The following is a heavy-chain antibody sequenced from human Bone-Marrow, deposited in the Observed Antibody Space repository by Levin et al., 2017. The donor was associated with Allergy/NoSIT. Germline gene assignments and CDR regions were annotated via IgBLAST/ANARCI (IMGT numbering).Heavy chain of an antibody. Sequence: GGSLRLSCAASGFAFSTYSMNWVRQAPGKGLEWLSYIGTGFTTGISTIKYADSVKGRFIISRDNAQDSLYLQMNSLRDEDTAVYYGARDVCDGGGCYLDLDYRGRGTLVTVSS. CDR1: GFAFSTYS. J-gene: IGHJ4*02. V-gene: IGHV3-48*02. CDR3: ARDVCDGGGCYLDLDY. CDR2: IGTGFTTGISTI. D-gene: IGHD2-15*01.